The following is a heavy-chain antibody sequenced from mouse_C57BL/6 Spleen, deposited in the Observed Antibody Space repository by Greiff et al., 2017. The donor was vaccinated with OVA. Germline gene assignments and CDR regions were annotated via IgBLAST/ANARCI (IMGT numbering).Heavy chain of an antibody. D-gene: IGHD2-1*01. Sequence: VKLVESGAELARPGASVKLSCKASGYTFTSYGISWVKQRTGQGLEWIGEIYPRSGNTYYNEKFKGKATLTADKSSSTAYMELRSLTSEDSAVYFCARSRRGNYLFYAMDYWGQGTSVTVSS. CDR1: GYTFTSYG. CDR2: IYPRSGNT. J-gene: IGHJ4*01. V-gene: IGHV1-81*01. CDR3: ARSRRGNYLFYAMDY.